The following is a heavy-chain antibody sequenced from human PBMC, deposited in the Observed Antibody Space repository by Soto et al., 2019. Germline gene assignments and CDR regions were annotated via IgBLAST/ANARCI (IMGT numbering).Heavy chain of an antibody. Sequence: SETLSLTCTVSGGSITTYQWSWIRQPPGKGLEWIGGYSGFTDYNPSLESRATISVDHSKNQFSLALRSVTAADTAVYYCARDYGDYFFFFDYWGQGALVTVS. D-gene: IGHD4-17*01. CDR2: YSGFT. CDR1: GGSITTYQ. CDR3: ARDYGDYFFFFDY. J-gene: IGHJ4*02. V-gene: IGHV4-59*01.